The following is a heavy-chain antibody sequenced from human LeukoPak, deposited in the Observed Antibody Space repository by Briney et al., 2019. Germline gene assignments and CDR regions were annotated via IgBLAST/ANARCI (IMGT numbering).Heavy chain of an antibody. V-gene: IGHV4-34*01. J-gene: IGHJ4*02. CDR1: GFTISSYG. CDR3: ARHYYGSGIDY. Sequence: GSLRLSCAASGFTISSYGMSWVRQPPGKGLEWIGEINHSGSTNYNPSLKSRVTISVDTSKNQFSLKLSSVTAADTAVYYCARHYYGSGIDYWGQGTLVTVSS. D-gene: IGHD3-10*01. CDR2: INHSGST.